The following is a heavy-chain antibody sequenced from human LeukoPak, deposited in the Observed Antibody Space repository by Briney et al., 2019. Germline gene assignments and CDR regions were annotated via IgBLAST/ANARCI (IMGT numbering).Heavy chain of an antibody. V-gene: IGHV1-2*02. CDR2: INPNSGGT. CDR1: GYTFTDYS. J-gene: IGHJ2*01. CDR3: ARVFHRVYFDL. Sequence: VSVKVSCKASGYTFTDYSLHWVRQAPGQGLEWMGWINPNSGGTNYAQKFQGRVTMTRDTSISTAYMELSRLRSDDTAVYYCARVFHRVYFDLWGRGTLVTVSS.